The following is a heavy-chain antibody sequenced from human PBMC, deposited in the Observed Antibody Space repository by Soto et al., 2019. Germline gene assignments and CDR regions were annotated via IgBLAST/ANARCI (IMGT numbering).Heavy chain of an antibody. D-gene: IGHD3-22*01. CDR1: GGSISSGDYY. CDR2: IYYSGST. J-gene: IGHJ4*02. CDR3: ARGTYYYDSSGGPAFDY. Sequence: QVQLQESGPGLVKPSQTLSLTCTVSGGSISSGDYYWSWIRQPPGKGLEWIGYIYYSGSTYYNPSLKSRVNISVDTSKNQFSLKLSSVTAADTAVYYCARGTYYYDSSGGPAFDYWGQGTLVTVSS. V-gene: IGHV4-30-4*01.